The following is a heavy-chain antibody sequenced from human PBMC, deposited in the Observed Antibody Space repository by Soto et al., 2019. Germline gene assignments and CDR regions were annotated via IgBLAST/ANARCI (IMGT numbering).Heavy chain of an antibody. V-gene: IGHV4-34*01. J-gene: IGHJ4*02. CDR2: INHSGST. Sequence: ETLSLTCAVYGGSFSGYYWSWIRQPPGKGLEWIGEINHSGSTNYNPSLKSRVTISVDTSKNQFSLKLSSVTAADTAVYYCASRYYYDSSGFRGLNYWGQGTLVTVSS. D-gene: IGHD3-22*01. CDR1: GGSFSGYY. CDR3: ASRYYYDSSGFRGLNY.